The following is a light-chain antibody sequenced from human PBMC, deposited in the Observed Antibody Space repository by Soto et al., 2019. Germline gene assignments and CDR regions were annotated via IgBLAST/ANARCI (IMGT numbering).Light chain of an antibody. V-gene: IGLV2-14*01. CDR2: EVS. CDR1: SSDVGGYKY. Sequence: QSALTQPASVSGSPGQSITISCSGTSSDVGGYKYVSWYQQHPGKAPKLMIYEVSNRPSGVSNRFSGSKSGNTASLTISGHQTEDEADYYCSSYTSRSSLVFGGGTKLTVL. CDR3: SSYTSRSSLV. J-gene: IGLJ2*01.